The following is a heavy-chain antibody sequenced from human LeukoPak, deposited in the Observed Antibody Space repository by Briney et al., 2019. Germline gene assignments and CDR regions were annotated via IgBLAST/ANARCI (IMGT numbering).Heavy chain of an antibody. J-gene: IGHJ6*03. D-gene: IGHD2-2*01. CDR2: IKQDGSEK. CDR1: GFTFSSYW. Sequence: PGGSLRLSCAASGFTFSSYWMSWVRQAPGKGLEWVANIKQDGSEKYFVDSVKGRFTISRDNAKNSLYLQMNSLRVEDTAVYYCARAGFLARSCSSTSCSYYMDVWGKGTAVTVSS. CDR3: ARAGFLARSCSSTSCSYYMDV. V-gene: IGHV3-7*01.